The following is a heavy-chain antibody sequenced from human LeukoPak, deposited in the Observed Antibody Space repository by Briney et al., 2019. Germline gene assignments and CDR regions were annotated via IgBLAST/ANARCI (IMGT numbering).Heavy chain of an antibody. CDR3: ARDPTMVTKGLDI. CDR1: GGSISSHY. V-gene: IGHV4-59*11. D-gene: IGHD4-17*01. Sequence: PSETLSLTCTVSGGSISSHYWSWIRQPPGKGLEWIGYIPYIGSTNYNPSLKSRVTISVDTSKNQFSLKLSSVTAADTAVYFCARDPTMVTKGLDIWGQGTMVTVSS. J-gene: IGHJ3*02. CDR2: IPYIGST.